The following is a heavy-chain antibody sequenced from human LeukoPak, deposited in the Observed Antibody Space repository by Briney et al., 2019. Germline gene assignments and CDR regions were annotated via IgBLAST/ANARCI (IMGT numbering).Heavy chain of an antibody. CDR1: GGSFSGYY. J-gene: IGHJ4*02. D-gene: IGHD3-3*02. CDR2: INHSGST. Sequence: SETLSLTCAVYGGSFSGYYWSWIRQPPGKGLEWIGEINHSGSTNYNPSLKSRVTISVDTSKNQFSLKLSSVTAADTAVYYCARDFAFDSSIPWGQGTLVTVSS. CDR3: ARDFAFDSSIP. V-gene: IGHV4-34*01.